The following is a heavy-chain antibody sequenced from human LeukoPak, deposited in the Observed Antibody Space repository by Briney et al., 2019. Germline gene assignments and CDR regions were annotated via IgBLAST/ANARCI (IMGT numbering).Heavy chain of an antibody. CDR1: GYTFTSYG. V-gene: IGHV1-18*01. J-gene: IGHJ4*02. Sequence: ASVKVSCKASGYTFTSYGISWERQAPGQGLEWMGWISAYNGNTNYAQKLQGRVTMTTDTSTSTAYMGLRSLRSDDTAVYYCARQIRYFDPSDYWGQGTLVTVSS. D-gene: IGHD3-9*01. CDR2: ISAYNGNT. CDR3: ARQIRYFDPSDY.